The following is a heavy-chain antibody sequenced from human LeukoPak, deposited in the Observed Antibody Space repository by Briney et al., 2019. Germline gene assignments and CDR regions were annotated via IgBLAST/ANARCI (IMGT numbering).Heavy chain of an antibody. CDR3: AKAHPTYYYDSTFDY. CDR2: ISDIGPNT. Sequence: GGSLRLSCAASGFTLSNFAMTWVRQAPGKGLEWVSSISDIGPNTYYAASVKGRFTISRDTSKNTLYLQMHSLRAEDTALYYCAKAHPTYYYDSTFDYWGQGTLVTVSS. V-gene: IGHV3-23*01. D-gene: IGHD3-22*01. CDR1: GFTLSNFA. J-gene: IGHJ4*02.